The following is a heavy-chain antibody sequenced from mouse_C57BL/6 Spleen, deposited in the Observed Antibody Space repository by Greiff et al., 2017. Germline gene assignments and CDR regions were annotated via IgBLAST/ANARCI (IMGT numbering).Heavy chain of an antibody. CDR1: GYTFTGYW. J-gene: IGHJ3*01. CDR2: ILPGSGST. Sequence: QVQLQQSGAELMKPGASVKLSCKATGYTFTGYWIEWVKQRPGHGLEWIGEILPGSGSTNYNEKFKGKATFTADTSSNTAYMQLSSLTTEDSAIYYCARNNCDINCVWFAYWGQVTLVTVSA. CDR3: ARNNCDINCVWFAY. D-gene: IGHD2-5*01. V-gene: IGHV1-9*01.